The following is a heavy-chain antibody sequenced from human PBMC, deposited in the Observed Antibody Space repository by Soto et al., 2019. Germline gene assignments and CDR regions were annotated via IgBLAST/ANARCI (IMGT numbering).Heavy chain of an antibody. CDR2: ISYDGSNK. CDR1: GFTFSSYA. D-gene: IGHD6-19*01. J-gene: IGHJ4*02. CDR3: ARDSLHSGWLVMGEVNY. Sequence: QVQLVESGGGVVQPGRSLRLSCAASGFTFSSYAMHWVRQAPGKGLEWVAVISYDGSNKYYADSVKGRFTISRDNSKNTLYLQMNSLRAEDTAVYYCARDSLHSGWLVMGEVNYWGQGTLVIVSS. V-gene: IGHV3-30-3*01.